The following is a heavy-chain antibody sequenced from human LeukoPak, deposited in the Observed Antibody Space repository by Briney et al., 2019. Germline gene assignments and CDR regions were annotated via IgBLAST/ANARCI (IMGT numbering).Heavy chain of an antibody. J-gene: IGHJ3*02. V-gene: IGHV3-74*01. CDR2: INSDGSGT. Sequence: PGGSLRLSCAASGFTLRSYWMHWVRQVPGKGLVWVSRINSDGSGTSDADSVKGRFTISRDNAKNTLYLQMNSLRAEDTAVYYCARGERHAFDIWGQGTMVTVSS. CDR3: ARGERHAFDI. CDR1: GFTLRSYW.